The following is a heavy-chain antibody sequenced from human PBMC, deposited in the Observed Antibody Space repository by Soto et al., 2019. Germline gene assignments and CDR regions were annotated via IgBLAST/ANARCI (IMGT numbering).Heavy chain of an antibody. V-gene: IGHV1-18*04. CDR2: ISAYNGNT. CDR3: ARDGLLFSGPYRPSRFDY. J-gene: IGHJ4*02. Sequence: ASVKVSCKXSGYTFTSYGISWVRQAPGQGLEWMGWISAYNGNTNYAQKLQGRVTITRDNIKNFLFLQMNGLRSDDTASYYCARDGLLFSGPYRPSRFDYWGLGTLVTVSS. D-gene: IGHD3-16*02. CDR1: GYTFTSYG.